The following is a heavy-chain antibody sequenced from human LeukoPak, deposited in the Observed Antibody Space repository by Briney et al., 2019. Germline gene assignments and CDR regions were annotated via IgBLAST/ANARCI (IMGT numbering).Heavy chain of an antibody. V-gene: IGHV3-66*01. Sequence: GGSLRLSCVVSEFSVADNYMSWVRQAPGKGLEWVSVIYSDGTTYYADSVKGRFTISRDNSKNTVFLQVNSLRAEDTAVYYCAYTNNLKYWGQGTLVTVSS. CDR1: EFSVADNY. J-gene: IGHJ4*02. CDR3: AYTNNLKY. D-gene: IGHD3-16*01. CDR2: IYSDGTT.